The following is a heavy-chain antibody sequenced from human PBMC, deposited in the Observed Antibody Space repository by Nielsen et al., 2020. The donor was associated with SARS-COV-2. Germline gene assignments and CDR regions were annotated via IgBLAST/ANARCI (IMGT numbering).Heavy chain of an antibody. Sequence: WVRQAPGQGLEWMGWINTNTGNPTYAQGFTGRFVFSFDTSVSTAHLQISGLKAEDTAVYYCARVATYYYDDSAYYPGYYYGMDVWGQGTTVTVSS. CDR2: INTNTGNP. CDR3: ARVATYYYDDSAYYPGYYYGMDV. D-gene: IGHD3-22*01. J-gene: IGHJ6*02. V-gene: IGHV7-4-1*02.